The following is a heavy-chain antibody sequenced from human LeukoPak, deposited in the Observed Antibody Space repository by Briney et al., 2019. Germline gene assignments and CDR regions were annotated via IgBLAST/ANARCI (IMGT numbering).Heavy chain of an antibody. V-gene: IGHV4-34*01. CDR1: GGSFSGYY. Sequence: SETLSLTCAVYGGSFSGYYGSWIRQPPGKGLEWIGEINHSGSTNYNPSLKSRVTISVDTSKNQFSLKLSSVTAADTAVYYCARGRYYGSGSYAGWFDPWGQGTLVTVSS. CDR2: INHSGST. CDR3: ARGRYYGSGSYAGWFDP. J-gene: IGHJ5*02. D-gene: IGHD3-10*01.